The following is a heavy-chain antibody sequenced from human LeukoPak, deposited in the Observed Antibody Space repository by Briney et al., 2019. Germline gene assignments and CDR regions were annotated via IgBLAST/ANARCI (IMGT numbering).Heavy chain of an antibody. CDR3: AKIPIYYDSSGYYTY. V-gene: IGHV3-48*03. Sequence: GGSLRLSCAASGFTFSSYEMNWVRQAPGKGLEWVSYISSSGSTIYYADSVKGRFTISRDNAKNSPYLQMNSLRAEDTAVYYCAKIPIYYDSSGYYTYWGQGTLVTVSS. CDR1: GFTFSSYE. CDR2: ISSSGSTI. D-gene: IGHD3-22*01. J-gene: IGHJ4*02.